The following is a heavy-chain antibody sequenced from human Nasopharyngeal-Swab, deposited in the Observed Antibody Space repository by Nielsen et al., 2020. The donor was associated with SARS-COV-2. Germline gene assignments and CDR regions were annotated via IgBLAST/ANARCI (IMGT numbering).Heavy chain of an antibody. CDR1: GYTFTNYG. CDR2: INPGTVTT. J-gene: IGHJ6*03. CDR3: ARAPGVDYYYYMDV. Sequence: ASVKVSCKVSGYTFTNYGIHWVRQAPGQRLEWMGWINPGTVTTNYSQKFQGRVTISRDPSASTAYMELSSLRSEDTAVYYCARAPGVDYYYYMDVWGNGTTVTVSS. V-gene: IGHV1-3*01.